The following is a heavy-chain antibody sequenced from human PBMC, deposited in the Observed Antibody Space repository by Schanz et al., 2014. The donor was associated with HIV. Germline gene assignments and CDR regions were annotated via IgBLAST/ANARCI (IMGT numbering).Heavy chain of an antibody. Sequence: QVQLQQWGAGLLKPSETLSLTCAVYGGSFSGDYWTWLRQSPGKALEWIGEINDSGRASINPSLKSRVTRPVDTSKTQFSLKLSSVTAADTAFYYCAKDGGRMGGQRQLFAYWGHGTLVTVSS. V-gene: IGHV4-34*01. CDR2: INDSGRA. CDR1: GGSFSGDY. J-gene: IGHJ4*03. D-gene: IGHD3-16*01. CDR3: AKDGGRMGGQRQLFAY.